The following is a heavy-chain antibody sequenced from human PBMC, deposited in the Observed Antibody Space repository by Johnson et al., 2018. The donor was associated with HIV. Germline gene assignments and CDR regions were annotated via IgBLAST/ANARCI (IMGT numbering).Heavy chain of an antibody. V-gene: IGHV3-30-3*01. CDR1: GFTFSTYA. J-gene: IGHJ3*02. CDR3: ARTRHYYEACDI. Sequence: QVQLVESGGGVVQPGRSLRLSCAASGFTFSTYALHWVRQAPGKGLEWVAVISYDGSNKYYADSVKGRFTISRDNSKNTLYLQMNSLRAEDTAVYYCARTRHYYEACDIWGQGTMVTVSS. CDR2: ISYDGSNK. D-gene: IGHD3-10*01.